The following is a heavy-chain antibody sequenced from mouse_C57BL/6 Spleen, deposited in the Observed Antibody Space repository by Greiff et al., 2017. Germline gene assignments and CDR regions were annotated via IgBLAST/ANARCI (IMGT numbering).Heavy chain of an antibody. Sequence: QVQLQQSGPELVKPGASVKISCKASGYAFSSSWMNWVKQRPGKGLEWIGRIYPGDGDTNYNGKFKGKATLTADKSSSTAYMQLSSLTSEDSAVYFCARSYGSKVRYYFDYWGQGTTLTVSS. J-gene: IGHJ2*01. CDR1: GYAFSSSW. V-gene: IGHV1-82*01. CDR3: ARSYGSKVRYYFDY. D-gene: IGHD1-1*01. CDR2: IYPGDGDT.